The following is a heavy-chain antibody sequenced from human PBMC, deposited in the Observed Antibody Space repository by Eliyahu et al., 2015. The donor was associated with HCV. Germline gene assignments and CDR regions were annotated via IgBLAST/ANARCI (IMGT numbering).Heavy chain of an antibody. Sequence: QVQLQESGPGLVKXSETLSXTCTVSGXSLGTYAWAWIRQPPGKGLEWIGFXNYRGTSNYNPSLESRVTISLDTSKTQFSLRLTSVTAADTAFYFCARDNGWFDPWGQGTLVTVSS. CDR2: XNYRGTS. CDR1: GXSLGTYA. V-gene: IGHV4-59*01. J-gene: IGHJ5*02. CDR3: ARDNGWFDP. D-gene: IGHD2-8*01.